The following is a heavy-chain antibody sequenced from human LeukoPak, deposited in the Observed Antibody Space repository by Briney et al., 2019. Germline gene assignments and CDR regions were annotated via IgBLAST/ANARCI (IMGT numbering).Heavy chain of an antibody. CDR2: ISAYNDNT. CDR3: ARSWGHVYSGNLDY. CDR1: GYTFTSYG. D-gene: IGHD4-23*01. V-gene: IGHV1-18*01. Sequence: ASVKVSCKASGYTFTSYGISWVRQAPGQGLEWMGWISAYNDNTNYAQKLQGRVTMTTDTSTSTAYMELRSLRSDDTAAYYCARSWGHVYSGNLDYWGQGTLVTVSS. J-gene: IGHJ4*02.